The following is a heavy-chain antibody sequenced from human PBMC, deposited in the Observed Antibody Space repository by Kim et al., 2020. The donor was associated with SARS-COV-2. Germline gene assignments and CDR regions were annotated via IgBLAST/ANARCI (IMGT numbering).Heavy chain of an antibody. CDR1: GGSISSGSYY. V-gene: IGHV4-61*02. CDR2: IYTSGST. J-gene: IGHJ5*02. CDR3: ARGSYSSSWYGGWFDP. D-gene: IGHD6-13*01. Sequence: SETLSLTCTVSGGSISSGSYYCIWIRQPAGKGLEWIGRIYTSGSTNYNPSLKSRVTISVDTSKNQFSLKLSSVTAADTAVYYCARGSYSSSWYGGWFDPWGQGTLVTVSS.